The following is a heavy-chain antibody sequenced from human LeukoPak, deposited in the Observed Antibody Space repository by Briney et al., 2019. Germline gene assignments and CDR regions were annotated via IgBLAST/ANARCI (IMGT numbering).Heavy chain of an antibody. D-gene: IGHD3-10*01. V-gene: IGHV3-23*01. CDR3: AKDPNWDRGY. Sequence: PWGSPQLLLSASGFNLYSHNLTRGRHAPGEGPEYVSGIGTSAGSTIYADSVKGRFTISRDNSKNTVYLQMDSLRVEDTAVYYCAKDPNWDRGYWGQGTLVTVSS. J-gene: IGHJ4*02. CDR2: IGTSAGST. CDR1: GFNLYSHN.